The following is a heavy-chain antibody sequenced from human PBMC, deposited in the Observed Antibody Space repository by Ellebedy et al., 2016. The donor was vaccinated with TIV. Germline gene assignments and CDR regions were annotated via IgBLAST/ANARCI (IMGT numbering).Heavy chain of an antibody. V-gene: IGHV1-24*01. J-gene: IGHJ6*02. CDR1: GYSLIELS. CDR2: FDPEDGET. CDR3: ARVMEMATTTYGMDV. Sequence: AASVKVSCKVSGYSLIELSMHWMRQVPGKGLEWMGGFDPEDGETIYAQKFQGRVTMTEDTSTDTAYMELSSLRSEDTAVYYCARVMEMATTTYGMDVWGQGTTVTVSS. D-gene: IGHD5-24*01.